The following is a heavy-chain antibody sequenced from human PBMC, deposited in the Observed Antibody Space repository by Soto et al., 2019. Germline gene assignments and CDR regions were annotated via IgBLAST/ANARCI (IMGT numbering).Heavy chain of an antibody. CDR2: ISNNGGST. CDR1: GFIFSSFA. J-gene: IGHJ4*02. D-gene: IGHD6-19*01. V-gene: IGHV3-23*01. Sequence: EVQLLESGGGLVQPGGSLRLSCAASGFIFSSFAMSWVRQAPGKGLEWVSTISNNGGSTYSADSVKGRFTISRDNSKNTLYLQMNSLRAEDTAVYYGAKDPDISGWYQTDLDYWGQGTMVTVSS. CDR3: AKDPDISGWYQTDLDY.